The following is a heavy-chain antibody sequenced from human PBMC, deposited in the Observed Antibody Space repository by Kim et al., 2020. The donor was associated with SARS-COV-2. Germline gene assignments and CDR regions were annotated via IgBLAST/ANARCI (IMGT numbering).Heavy chain of an antibody. CDR3: ARDQTTVTEYYYYGMDV. CDR1: GGTFSSYA. Sequence: SVKVSCKASGGTFSSYAISWVRQAPGQGLEWMGRIIPILGIANYAQKFQGRVTITADKSTSTAYMELSSLRSEDTAVYYCARDQTTVTEYYYYGMDVWGQGTPVTVSS. V-gene: IGHV1-69*04. CDR2: IIPILGIA. J-gene: IGHJ6*02. D-gene: IGHD4-17*01.